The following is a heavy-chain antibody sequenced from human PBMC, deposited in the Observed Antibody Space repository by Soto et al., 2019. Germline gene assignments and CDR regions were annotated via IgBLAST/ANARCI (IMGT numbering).Heavy chain of an antibody. Sequence: VASVEVSCKXSGYTFTGYYMHWVRQAPGQGLEWMGWINPNSGGTNYAQKFQGWVTMTRDTSISTAYMELSRLRSDDTAVYYCPRDRMGAVGSGLYGMDVWGQGTTVSVSS. V-gene: IGHV1-2*04. D-gene: IGHD1-26*01. J-gene: IGHJ6*02. CDR3: PRDRMGAVGSGLYGMDV. CDR1: GYTFTGYY. CDR2: INPNSGGT.